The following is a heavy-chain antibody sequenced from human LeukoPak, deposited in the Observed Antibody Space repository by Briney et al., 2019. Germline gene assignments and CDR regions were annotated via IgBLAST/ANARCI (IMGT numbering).Heavy chain of an antibody. CDR3: ARVTYLRPYQLDY. D-gene: IGHD2-2*01. CDR2: ISLDSGNT. CDR1: GYTFANYG. Sequence: GASVKVSRKASGYTFANYGINWVRQAPGQGLEWMGWISLDSGNTGYAQRVQGRVTLTTDTSTSTAYMELRSLRSDDTAVYFCARVTYLRPYQLDYWGQGTLVSISS. V-gene: IGHV1-18*01. J-gene: IGHJ4*02.